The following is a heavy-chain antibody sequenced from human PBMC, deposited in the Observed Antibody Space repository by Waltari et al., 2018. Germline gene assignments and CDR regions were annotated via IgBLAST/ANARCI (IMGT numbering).Heavy chain of an antibody. CDR3: ARDDGIRTVDY. J-gene: IGHJ4*02. Sequence: QLVESGGGLVQHGGSLRLSCVVSGFTVSSYWMSWVRQTPGKGLEWVANIKPDGTEEYYVDYVKGRFTISSDNAKNSLYLQMNSLRAEDTAVYYCARDDGIRTVDYWGQGTLVTVSS. CDR1: GFTVSSYW. D-gene: IGHD1-20*01. CDR2: IKPDGTEE. V-gene: IGHV3-7*01.